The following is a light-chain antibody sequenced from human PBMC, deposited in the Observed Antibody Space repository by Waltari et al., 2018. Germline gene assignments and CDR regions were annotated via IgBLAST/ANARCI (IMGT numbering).Light chain of an antibody. CDR3: MQGTHWPRT. CDR2: KVS. J-gene: IGKJ1*01. CDR1: QSLVHSDGNTY. Sequence: VVKTQSPLSLPVTLGQPASISCKSSQSLVHSDGNTYLNWFQQRPGQSPRRLFYKVSDRDSGVPDRFSGSGSGTDFTLKISRVEAEDVGVYYCMQGTHWPRTFGQGTKVEIK. V-gene: IGKV2-30*02.